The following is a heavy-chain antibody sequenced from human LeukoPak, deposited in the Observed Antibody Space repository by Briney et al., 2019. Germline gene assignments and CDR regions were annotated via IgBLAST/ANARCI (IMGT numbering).Heavy chain of an antibody. CDR1: GFTFTNYY. J-gene: IGHJ4*02. V-gene: IGHV1-46*01. Sequence: ASVKVSCKASGFTFTNYYMHWVRQAPGQGLEWMGIINPSGGSTSYAQKFQGRVTMTRDMSTSTVYMELSSLRSEDTAVYYCARGGRYYDSSGYPDYWGQGTLVTVSS. CDR3: ARGGRYYDSSGYPDY. CDR2: INPSGGST. D-gene: IGHD3-22*01.